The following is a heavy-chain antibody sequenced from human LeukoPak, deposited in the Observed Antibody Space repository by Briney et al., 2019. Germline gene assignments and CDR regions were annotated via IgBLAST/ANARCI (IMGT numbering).Heavy chain of an antibody. Sequence: PSETLSLTCAVSGGSISSNSYYWGWIRQPPGKGLEWIGSIYYSGSTYYNSSLKSRVTISVDTSKNQFSLRLSSVTAADTAIYYCARERGSSGYYIDSWGQGTLVTVSS. J-gene: IGHJ4*02. CDR3: ARERGSSGYYIDS. CDR2: IYYSGST. V-gene: IGHV4-39*07. CDR1: GGSISSNSYY. D-gene: IGHD6-19*01.